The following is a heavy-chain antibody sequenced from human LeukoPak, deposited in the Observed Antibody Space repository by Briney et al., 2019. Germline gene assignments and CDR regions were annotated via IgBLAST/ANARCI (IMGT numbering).Heavy chain of an antibody. V-gene: IGHV3-11*04. Sequence: PGGSLRLSCAASGFTFSDYYMSWIRQAPGKGREWISDISNSGDTIYYADSVKGRFTICRDKAKNTMYLQMNSLRAEDTAVYYCARDITLGWGQGTLVTVSS. J-gene: IGHJ4*02. D-gene: IGHD1-14*01. CDR1: GFTFSDYY. CDR2: ISNSGDTI. CDR3: ARDITLG.